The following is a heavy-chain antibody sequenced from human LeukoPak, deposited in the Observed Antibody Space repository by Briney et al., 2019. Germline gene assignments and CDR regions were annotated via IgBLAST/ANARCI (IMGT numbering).Heavy chain of an antibody. D-gene: IGHD1-26*01. J-gene: IGHJ4*02. CDR1: GFTFNSDA. V-gene: IGHV3-23*01. CDR3: AKGSRGSYHY. CDR2: ITDSGVDT. Sequence: SGGSLRLSCAASGFTFNSDAMTWVRQAPEKGLEWVSSITDSGVDTYYADSVKGRFTISRDNSKNTLLLQMNSLRAEDTAVYYCAKGSRGSYHYWGQGTLVTVSS.